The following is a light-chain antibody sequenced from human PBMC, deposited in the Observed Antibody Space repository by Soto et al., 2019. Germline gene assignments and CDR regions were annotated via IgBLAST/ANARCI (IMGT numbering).Light chain of an antibody. CDR1: QSVSNNY. J-gene: IGKJ1*01. CDR3: QQYGGSGT. Sequence: EIVLTQSPGTLSLSPGERATLSCRASQSVSNNYLAWYQQKPGQAPRLLIYGASNRATGIQDRFSGSGSGTDLTLTISRLEPEDFAVYYCQQYGGSGTFGQGTKVEIK. CDR2: GAS. V-gene: IGKV3-20*01.